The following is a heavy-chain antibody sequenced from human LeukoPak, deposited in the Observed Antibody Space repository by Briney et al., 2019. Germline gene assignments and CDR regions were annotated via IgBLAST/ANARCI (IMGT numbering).Heavy chain of an antibody. Sequence: GGSLRLSCAVSGITLSNYGMSWVRQAPGKGLEWVAGISDSGGSTNHADSVKGRFTISRDNPKNTLYLQMNNLRAEDTAVYFCAKRGVVIRVILVGFHKAAYYFDSWGQGALVTVSS. CDR3: AKRGVVIRVILVGFHKAAYYFDS. CDR1: GITLSNYG. J-gene: IGHJ4*02. V-gene: IGHV3-23*01. CDR2: ISDSGGST. D-gene: IGHD3-22*01.